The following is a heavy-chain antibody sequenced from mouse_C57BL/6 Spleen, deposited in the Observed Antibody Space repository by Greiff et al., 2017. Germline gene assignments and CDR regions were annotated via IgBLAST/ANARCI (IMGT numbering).Heavy chain of an antibody. CDR1: GYTFTDYN. CDR3: AITTVVAHPYYAMDD. V-gene: IGHV1-22*01. J-gene: IGHJ4*01. D-gene: IGHD1-1*01. Sequence: EVQLQQSGPELVKPGASVKMSCKASGYTFTDYNMHWVKQSHGKSLEWIGYINPNNGGTSYNQKFKGKATLTVNKSSSTAYMELRSLTSEDYAVYYWAITTVVAHPYYAMDDWGQGTSVTVSS. CDR2: INPNNGGT.